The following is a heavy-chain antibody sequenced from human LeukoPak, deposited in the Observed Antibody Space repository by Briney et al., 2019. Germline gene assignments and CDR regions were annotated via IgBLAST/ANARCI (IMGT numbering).Heavy chain of an antibody. D-gene: IGHD5-18*01. CDR1: GFTFSSYG. CDR2: ISYDAKSS. Sequence: GGSLRLSCVTSGFTFSSYGMHWVRQVPGKGLEWVAVISYDAKSSYHVDSVKGRFTISRDNSKNTLYLQMNSLRAEGTAVYYCAKRIQSAMATGYWGQGTLVTVSS. J-gene: IGHJ4*02. CDR3: AKRIQSAMATGY. V-gene: IGHV3-30*18.